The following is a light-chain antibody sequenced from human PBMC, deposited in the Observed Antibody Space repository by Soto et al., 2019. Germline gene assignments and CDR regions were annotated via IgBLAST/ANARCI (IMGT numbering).Light chain of an antibody. CDR1: SSDIGADDF. J-gene: IGLJ2*01. Sequence: QSALTQPASVSGSPGQSITISCTGTSSDIGADDFVSWYQHHPDKTPKLVISDVTNRPSGVSDRFSGSKSGNTASLTISGLQPEDEADYYCSSYTLTATLFGGGTKLTVL. CDR2: DVT. CDR3: SSYTLTATL. V-gene: IGLV2-14*01.